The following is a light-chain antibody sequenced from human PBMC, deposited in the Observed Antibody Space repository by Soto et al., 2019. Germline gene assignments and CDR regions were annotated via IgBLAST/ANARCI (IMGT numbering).Light chain of an antibody. V-gene: IGLV1-51*02. CDR1: SSNIGNNY. CDR2: END. J-gene: IGLJ1*01. CDR3: GTWDTSLSAFV. Sequence: QSVLTQPPSVSAAPGQKVTISCSGSSSNIGNNYVSWYQQLPGTAPKLLIYENDKRPSGIPGRFSGSKSGTSATLGITGLQTGDEADYYCGTWDTSLSAFVFGPGTKLTVL.